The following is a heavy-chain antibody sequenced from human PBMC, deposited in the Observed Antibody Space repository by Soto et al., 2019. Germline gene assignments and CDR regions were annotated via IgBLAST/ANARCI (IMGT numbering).Heavy chain of an antibody. D-gene: IGHD6-13*01. CDR1: GFTVSSNY. CDR3: ARGNIAAAGELDY. Sequence: PGGSLRLSCAASGFTVSSNYMSWVRQAPGKGLEWVSVIYSGGSTYYADSVKGRFTISRDNSKNTLYLQMNSLRAEDTAVYYCARGNIAAAGELDYWGQGTLVTVSS. CDR2: IYSGGST. J-gene: IGHJ4*02. V-gene: IGHV3-53*01.